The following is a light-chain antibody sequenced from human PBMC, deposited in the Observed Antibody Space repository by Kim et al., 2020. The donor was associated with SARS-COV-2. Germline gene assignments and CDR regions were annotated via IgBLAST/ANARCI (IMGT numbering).Light chain of an antibody. Sequence: PGGTVTLTCGSSTGVVTSSHDFYWVQRKPGQPTTTMIYDATKKLAWTPARFSGSLLGGIPALTLSGAQPEDEGDYYCLLSYGGAWVFGGGTQLTVL. V-gene: IGLV7-46*01. CDR3: LLSYGGAWV. J-gene: IGLJ3*02. CDR1: TGVVTSSHD. CDR2: DAT.